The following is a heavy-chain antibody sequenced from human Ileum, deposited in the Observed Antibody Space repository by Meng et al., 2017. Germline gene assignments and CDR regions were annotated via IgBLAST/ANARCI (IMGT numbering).Heavy chain of an antibody. V-gene: IGHV4-4*02. D-gene: IGHD3-22*01. CDR3: ATSNDRDVYYLGY. CDR2: IFQSGRT. CDR1: GTW. Sequence: VQLQGSGPRLGKPSGTLSLTCAVSGTWWSWVRQPPGKGLEWIGEIFQSGRTNYNPSLKSRVTISIDKSKSQISLQLSAVTAADTAVYSCATSNDRDVYYLGYWGQGTLVTVSS. J-gene: IGHJ4*02.